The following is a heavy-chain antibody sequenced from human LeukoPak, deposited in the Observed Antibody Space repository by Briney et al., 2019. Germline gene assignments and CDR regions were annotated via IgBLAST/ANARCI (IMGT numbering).Heavy chain of an antibody. CDR1: GFTLSSYE. Sequence: GGSLRLSCAASGFTLSSYEMNWVRQAPGEGLVWVSRINSDGSTTTYAHSVKGRFTISRDNAKNTLYLQMNNLRAEDTAVYYCGRASYYCHHWGQGTQVRVS. J-gene: IGHJ4*02. D-gene: IGHD6-6*01. V-gene: IGHV3-74*03. CDR3: GRASYYCHH. CDR2: INSDGSTT.